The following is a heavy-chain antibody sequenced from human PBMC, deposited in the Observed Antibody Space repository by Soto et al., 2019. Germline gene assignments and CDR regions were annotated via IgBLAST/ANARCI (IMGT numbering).Heavy chain of an antibody. D-gene: IGHD2-2*01. CDR2: ISAIGDFT. J-gene: IGHJ4*02. CDR1: GFTFTSYA. CDR3: AKGAVETRRLPGANDF. V-gene: IGHV3-23*01. Sequence: GGSLRLSCAASGFTFTSYAMTWVRQAPGKGLEWVSAISAIGDFTYYADSLKGRFTISRDNSKNTLSLQMNSLRAEDTALYYCAKGAVETRRLPGANDFWGQGTLVTVSS.